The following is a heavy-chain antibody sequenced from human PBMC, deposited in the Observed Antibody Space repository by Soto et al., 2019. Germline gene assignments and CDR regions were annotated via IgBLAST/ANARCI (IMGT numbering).Heavy chain of an antibody. CDR2: ISYDGSNK. J-gene: IGHJ6*02. CDR1: GFTFSSYG. Sequence: QVQLVESGGGVVQPGRSLRLSCAASGFTFSSYGMHWVRQAPGKGLEGVAVISYDGSNKYYADSVKGRFTISRDNSKNTLYRQMNSLRAEDTAVYYCANANPTPDYYGMDVWGQGTTVTVSS. V-gene: IGHV3-30*18. CDR3: ANANPTPDYYGMDV.